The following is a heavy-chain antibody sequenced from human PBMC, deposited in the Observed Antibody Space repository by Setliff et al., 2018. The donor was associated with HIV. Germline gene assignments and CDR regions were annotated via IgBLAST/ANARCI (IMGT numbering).Heavy chain of an antibody. J-gene: IGHJ4*02. CDR2: TKYDGSES. Sequence: ETLSLTCTVSGGSISTSNYYWGWVRQVPGKGLEWVSNTKYDGSESYYVDSVKGRFIASTDNAKNSLFLQMNSLKAEDTAVYYCARAYNVYDYRFDSSGYDYWGQGTLVTVSS. CDR1: GGSISTSNYY. V-gene: IGHV3-7*03. D-gene: IGHD3-22*01. CDR3: ARAYNVYDYRFDSSGYDY.